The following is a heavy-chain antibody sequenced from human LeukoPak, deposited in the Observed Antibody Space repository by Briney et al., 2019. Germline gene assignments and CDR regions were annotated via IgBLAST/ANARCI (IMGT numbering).Heavy chain of an antibody. CDR1: GGSISSYY. CDR2: IYYSGST. V-gene: IGHV4-59*01. D-gene: IGHD3-10*01. Sequence: PSETLSLTCTVSGGSISSYYWSWIRQPPGKGLEWIGYIYYSGSTNYNPSLKSRVTISVDTSKNQFSLGLSSVTAADTAVYYCARAGGSGLFDYWGQGTLVTVSS. CDR3: ARAGGSGLFDY. J-gene: IGHJ4*02.